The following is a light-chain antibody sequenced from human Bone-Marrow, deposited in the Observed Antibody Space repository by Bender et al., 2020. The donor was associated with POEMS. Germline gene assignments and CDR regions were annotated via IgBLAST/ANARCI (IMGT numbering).Light chain of an antibody. V-gene: IGLV2-23*01. CDR2: EDT. CDR1: SSDVGSYTL. CDR3: CSYASSSTYV. J-gene: IGLJ1*01. Sequence: QSALTQPASVSGSPGQSIILSCTGSSSDVGSYTLVSWYQQHPGQASKIMIYEDTRRASGVSNRFSASKSGNTASLTISGLQAEDEADYYCCSYASSSTYVFGPGSKVTVL.